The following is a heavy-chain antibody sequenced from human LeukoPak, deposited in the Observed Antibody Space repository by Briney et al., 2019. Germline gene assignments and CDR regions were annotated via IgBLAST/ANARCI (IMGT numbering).Heavy chain of an antibody. CDR1: GGSISSGGYS. J-gene: IGHJ4*02. CDR3: ARDLLNEGNHLDY. V-gene: IGHV4-30-2*05. D-gene: IGHD4-23*01. Sequence: SQTLSLTCAVSGGSISSGGYSWSWIRQPPGKGLEWIGYIYYSGSTYYNPSLKSRVTISVDTSKNQFSLKLSSVTAADTAVYYCARDLLNEGNHLDYWGQGTLVTVSS. CDR2: IYYSGST.